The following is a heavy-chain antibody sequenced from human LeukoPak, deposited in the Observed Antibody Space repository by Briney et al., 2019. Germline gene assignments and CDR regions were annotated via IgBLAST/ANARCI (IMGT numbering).Heavy chain of an antibody. CDR2: ISSGSTYI. CDR1: GLTFSSYD. J-gene: IGHJ6*03. CDR3: ARELYMDV. V-gene: IGHV3-21*01. Sequence: AGGSLRLSCAASGLTFSSYDMHWVRQAPGKGLEWVSYISSGSTYIYYADSMKGRFTVSRDNVENSLFLQMNSLRAEDTAVYYCARELYMDVWGKGTTVTVSS.